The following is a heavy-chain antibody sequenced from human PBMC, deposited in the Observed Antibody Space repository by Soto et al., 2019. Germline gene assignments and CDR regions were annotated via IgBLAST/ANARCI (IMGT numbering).Heavy chain of an antibody. J-gene: IGHJ6*02. CDR1: GYTFTSCG. CDR2: ISAYNGNT. CDR3: ARVPYCGGDCYSHYYYYYGMDV. Sequence: ASVKVSCKASGYTFTSCGISWVRQAPGQGLEWMGWISAYNGNTNYAQKLQGRVTMTTDTSTSTAYMELRSLRSDDTAVYYCARVPYCGGDCYSHYYYYYGMDVWGQGTTVTSP. V-gene: IGHV1-18*04. D-gene: IGHD2-21*02.